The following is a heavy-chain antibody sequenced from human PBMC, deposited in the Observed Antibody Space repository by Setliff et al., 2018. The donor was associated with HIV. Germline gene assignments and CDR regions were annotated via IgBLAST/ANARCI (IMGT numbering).Heavy chain of an antibody. Sequence: PGGSLRLSCAASGFIFGDYAIHCVRQAPGKGLEWVAAVSYDGTKTYYADSVKGRFTLSRDNSKDTAFLQMNSLTVEDTAAYYCARDPRVDAFDIWGRGTVVTVSS. CDR3: ARDPRVDAFDI. CDR1: GFIFGDYA. V-gene: IGHV3-30*04. CDR2: VSYDGTKT. J-gene: IGHJ3*02.